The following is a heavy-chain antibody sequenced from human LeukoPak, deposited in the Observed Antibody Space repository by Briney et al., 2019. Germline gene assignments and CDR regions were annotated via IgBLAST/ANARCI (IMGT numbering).Heavy chain of an antibody. CDR2: ISSSGSNI. D-gene: IGHD6-13*01. CDR3: ARSGSWYNYFDY. Sequence: SYISSSGSNIHYADSMKGRFTISRDNAKNSLYLQMNSLRAEDTAIYYCARSGSWYNYFDYWGQGTLVTVSS. J-gene: IGHJ4*02. V-gene: IGHV3-48*03.